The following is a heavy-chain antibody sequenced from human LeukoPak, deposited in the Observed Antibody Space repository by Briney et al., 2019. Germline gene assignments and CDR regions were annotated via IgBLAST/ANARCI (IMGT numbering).Heavy chain of an antibody. V-gene: IGHV1-2*02. D-gene: IGHD3-3*02. CDR2: NNPNSGGT. CDR3: ASATPFLEWLYPIL. J-gene: IGHJ4*02. CDR1: GYTFTGYY. Sequence: GASVKVSCKASGYTFTGYYMHWVRQAPGQGLEWMGWNNPNSGGTNYAQKFQGRVTMTRDTSISTAYMELSRLRSDDTAVYYCASATPFLEWLYPILWGQGTLVTVSS.